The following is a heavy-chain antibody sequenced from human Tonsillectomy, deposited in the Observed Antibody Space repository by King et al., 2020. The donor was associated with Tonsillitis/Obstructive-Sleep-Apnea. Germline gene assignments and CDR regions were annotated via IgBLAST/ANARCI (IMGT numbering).Heavy chain of an antibody. V-gene: IGHV4-39*01. J-gene: IGHJ4*02. Sequence: LQLQESGPGLVKSSETLSLTCTVSGGSLSRSSYYWGWIRTPPGKGLAGIGGIPYSGNSYYNRCLKSRVSISVDTSKNQFSLKLSSVTAADTAMYYCARLGGSDGFGDYWGQGTLVTVSS. CDR2: IPYSGNS. CDR3: ARLGGSDGFGDY. D-gene: IGHD3-10*01. CDR1: GGSLSRSSYY.